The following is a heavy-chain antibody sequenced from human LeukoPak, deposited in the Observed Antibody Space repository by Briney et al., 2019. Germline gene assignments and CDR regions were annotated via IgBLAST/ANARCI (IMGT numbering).Heavy chain of an antibody. D-gene: IGHD3-22*01. CDR2: ISGSGSIT. CDR1: GFTFSSYA. V-gene: IGHV3-23*01. Sequence: GGSLRLSCAASGFTFSSYAMSWVRQAPGKGLEWVSTISGSGSITYYADSVKGRFTISRDNSRNTLYLQMNSLRAEDTAVYYCAKGGSFYYDTSGYLYWGQGTLVTVSS. J-gene: IGHJ4*02. CDR3: AKGGSFYYDTSGYLY.